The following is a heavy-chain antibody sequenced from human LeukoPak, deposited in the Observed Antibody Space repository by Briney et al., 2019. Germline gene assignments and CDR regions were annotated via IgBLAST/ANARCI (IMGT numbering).Heavy chain of an antibody. CDR3: ARSLMDIVATGDYYYYYGMDV. CDR1: GGSISSYY. V-gene: IGHV4-59*08. J-gene: IGHJ6*02. D-gene: IGHD5-12*01. CDR2: IYHSGST. Sequence: SETLSLTCTVSGGSISSYYWSWIRQPPGKGLEWIGSIYHSGSTYYNPSLKSRVTISVDTSKNQFSLKLSSVTAADTAVYYCARSLMDIVATGDYYYYYGMDVWGQGTTVTVSS.